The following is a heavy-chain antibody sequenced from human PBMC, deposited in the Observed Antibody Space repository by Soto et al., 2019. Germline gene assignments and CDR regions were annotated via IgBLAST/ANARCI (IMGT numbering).Heavy chain of an antibody. CDR2: ISAYNGNT. J-gene: IGHJ6*02. CDR1: GYTFTSYG. CDR3: AKEAAYYYYGMHV. Sequence: EASVTVSCKASGYTFTSYGISWVRQAPGQGLEWMGWISAYNGNTNYAQKLQGRVTMTTDTSTSTAYMELRSLRSDDTAVYYCAKEAAYYYYGMHVWGQGTTVTVSS. D-gene: IGHD2-15*01. V-gene: IGHV1-18*01.